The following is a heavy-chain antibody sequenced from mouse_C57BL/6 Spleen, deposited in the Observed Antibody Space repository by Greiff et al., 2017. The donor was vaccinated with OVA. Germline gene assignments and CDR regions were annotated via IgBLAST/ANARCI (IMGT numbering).Heavy chain of an antibody. V-gene: IGHV1-74*01. D-gene: IGHD1-1*02. CDR3: AIGGDPYWYVDV. CDR2: LHPSDSDT. Sequence: VQLQQPGAELVKPGASVKVSCKASGYTFTSYWMHWVKQRPGQGLEWIGRLHPSDSDTNYNQKFKGKATLTVDKSSSTAYMQLSSLTSEDSAVYYCAIGGDPYWYVDVWGTGTTVTVSS. CDR1: GYTFTSYW. J-gene: IGHJ1*03.